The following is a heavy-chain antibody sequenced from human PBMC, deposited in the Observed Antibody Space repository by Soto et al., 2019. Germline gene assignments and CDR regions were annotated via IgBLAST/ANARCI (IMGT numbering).Heavy chain of an antibody. CDR3: AKGAFCGGDCSLFAY. D-gene: IGHD2-21*02. CDR1: GFTFSSYG. Sequence: QVQLVESGGGVVQPGRSLRLSCAASGFTFSSYGMHWVRQAPGKGLEWVAVISYDGSNKYYADSVKGRFTISRDNSKNTLYLQMNSLRAEDTAVYYCAKGAFCGGDCSLFAYWGQGTLVTVSS. CDR2: ISYDGSNK. J-gene: IGHJ4*02. V-gene: IGHV3-30*18.